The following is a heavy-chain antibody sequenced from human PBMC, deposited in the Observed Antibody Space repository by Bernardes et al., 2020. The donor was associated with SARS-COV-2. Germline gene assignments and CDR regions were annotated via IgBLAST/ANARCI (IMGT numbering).Heavy chain of an antibody. CDR3: ASANHGSGLDF. V-gene: IGHV3-74*03. Sequence: GGSLRLSCEASGFTLNSSYMHWVRQPPGKGLEWVSRLKSDGTSPTYADSVRGRFTLYRDIDKNTLHLQMNSLGAEDTAMYYCASANHGSGLDFWGQGTLVTVSS. J-gene: IGHJ4*02. CDR1: GFTLNSSY. CDR2: LKSDGTSP. D-gene: IGHD3-10*01.